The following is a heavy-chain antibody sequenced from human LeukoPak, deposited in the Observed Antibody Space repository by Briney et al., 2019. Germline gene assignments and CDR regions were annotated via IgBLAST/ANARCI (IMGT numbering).Heavy chain of an antibody. Sequence: GASVKVSCKASGYTFTSYYMHWVLQAPGQGLEWMGIINPSGGSTSYAQKFQGRVTMTRDTSTSTVYMELSSLRSEDTAVYYCARVDSAMASGDAFDIWGQGTMVTVSS. CDR2: INPSGGST. D-gene: IGHD5-18*01. V-gene: IGHV1-46*03. CDR3: ARVDSAMASGDAFDI. J-gene: IGHJ3*02. CDR1: GYTFTSYY.